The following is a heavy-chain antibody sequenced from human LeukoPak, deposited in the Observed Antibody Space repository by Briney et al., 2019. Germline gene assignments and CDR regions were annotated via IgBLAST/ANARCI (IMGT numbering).Heavy chain of an antibody. V-gene: IGHV3-64*01. Sequence: PGGSLRLSCAASGFTFSSYAMHWVRQAPGKGLEYVSAISSNGGSTYYANSVKGRFTISRDNSKNTVYLQMNSLRAEDTAVYYCANEGPNFDYWGQGTLVTVSS. CDR2: ISSNGGST. J-gene: IGHJ4*02. D-gene: IGHD2-8*01. CDR3: ANEGPNFDY. CDR1: GFTFSSYA.